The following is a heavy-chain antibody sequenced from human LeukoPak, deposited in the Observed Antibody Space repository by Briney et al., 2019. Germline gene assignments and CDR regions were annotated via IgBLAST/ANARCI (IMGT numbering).Heavy chain of an antibody. CDR1: GYTFTSYD. J-gene: IGHJ4*02. CDR3: ARGPPYYYDSSGYLNY. Sequence: ASVKVSCKASGYTFTSYDINWARQATGLGLEWMGWMDPNSGNTGYAQKFQGRVTMTRNTSITTAYMELSSLRSEDTAVYYCARGPPYYYDSSGYLNYWGQGTLVTVSS. CDR2: MDPNSGNT. V-gene: IGHV1-8*01. D-gene: IGHD3-22*01.